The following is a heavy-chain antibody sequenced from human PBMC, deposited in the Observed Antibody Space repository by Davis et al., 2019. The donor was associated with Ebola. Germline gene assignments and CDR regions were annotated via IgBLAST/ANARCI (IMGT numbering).Heavy chain of an antibody. CDR3: ARDLWELLPWGYFDL. D-gene: IGHD1-26*01. CDR2: IWYDGSNK. CDR1: GFTFSSYG. J-gene: IGHJ2*01. Sequence: GESLKISCAASGFTFSSYGMHWVRQAPGKGLEWVAVIWYDGSNKYYADSVKGRFTISRDNAKNSLYLQMNSLRDEDTAVYYCARDLWELLPWGYFDLWGRGTLVTVSS. V-gene: IGHV3-33*08.